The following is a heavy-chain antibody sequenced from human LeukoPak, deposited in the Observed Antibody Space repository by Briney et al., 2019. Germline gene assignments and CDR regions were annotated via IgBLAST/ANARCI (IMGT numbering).Heavy chain of an antibody. CDR2: INHSGST. D-gene: IGHD3-10*02. Sequence: KPSETLSLTCAVYGGSFSGYYWSWIRQPPGKGLEWIGEINHSGSTNYNPSLKSRVTISVDTSKNQFSLKLSSVTAADTAVYYCARVFGPHDAFDIWGQGTMVTVSS. CDR1: GGSFSGYY. CDR3: ARVFGPHDAFDI. V-gene: IGHV4-34*01. J-gene: IGHJ3*02.